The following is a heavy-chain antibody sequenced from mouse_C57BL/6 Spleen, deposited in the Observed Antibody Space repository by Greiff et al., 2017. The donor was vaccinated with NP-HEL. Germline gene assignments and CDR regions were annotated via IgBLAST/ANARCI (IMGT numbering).Heavy chain of an antibody. Sequence: EVKLQQSGPELVKPGASVKISCKASGYTFSDYYINWVKQSHGKSLEWIGNIIPNNGSTNYNQKFKDKATLTVDKSSSTAYMELRSLTSEDSAVYYCARDDYGWFAYWGQGTLVTVSA. V-gene: IGHV1-26*01. J-gene: IGHJ3*01. D-gene: IGHD2-4*01. CDR1: GYTFSDYY. CDR3: ARDDYGWFAY. CDR2: IIPNNGST.